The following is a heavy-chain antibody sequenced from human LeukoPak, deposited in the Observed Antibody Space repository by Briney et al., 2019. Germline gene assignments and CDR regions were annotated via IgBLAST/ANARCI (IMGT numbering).Heavy chain of an antibody. CDR3: ARGRGGYSINFDY. CDR2: IYSGGST. CDR1: EFTVSSNY. Sequence: GGSLRLSCAASEFTVSSNYMSWVRQAPGKGLEWVSVIYSGGSTYYADSVKGRFTISRDNSKNTLYLQMNSLRAEDTAVYYCARGRGGYSINFDYWGQGTLVTVSS. V-gene: IGHV3-53*01. J-gene: IGHJ4*02. D-gene: IGHD5-24*01.